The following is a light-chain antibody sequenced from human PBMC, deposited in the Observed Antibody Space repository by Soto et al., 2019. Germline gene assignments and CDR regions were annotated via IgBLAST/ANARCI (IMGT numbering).Light chain of an antibody. J-gene: IGKJ1*01. CDR1: QRVSSSY. CDR2: DAS. V-gene: IGKV3-20*01. CDR3: QQYGSSPRT. Sequence: PGDTATLSCRASQRVSSSYLTWYQQRPGQAPRVLIYDASSRATGIPDRFSGSGSGTDFTLTISRLEPEDFAVYYCQQYGSSPRTFGQGTKVEIK.